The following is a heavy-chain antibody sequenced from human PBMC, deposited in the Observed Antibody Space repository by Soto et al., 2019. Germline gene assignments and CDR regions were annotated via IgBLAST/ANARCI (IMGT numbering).Heavy chain of an antibody. CDR2: IYYNGNT. V-gene: IGHV4-61*01. D-gene: IGHD4-17*01. CDR3: ARDQTTVTKRYFEP. J-gene: IGHJ4*02. Sequence: PSETLSLTCTFSVGSVSGGSYFWSWIRQPPWKGLEWIGYIYYNGNTNYNPSLKSRVTISLDTSKSQFSLKLSSVTAADTAVYYCARDQTTVTKRYFEPWGQGTLVIVSS. CDR1: VGSVSGGSYF.